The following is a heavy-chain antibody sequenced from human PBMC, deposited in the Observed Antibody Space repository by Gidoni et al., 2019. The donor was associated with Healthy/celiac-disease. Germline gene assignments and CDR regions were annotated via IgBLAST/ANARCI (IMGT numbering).Heavy chain of an antibody. CDR1: GGSISRGGYS. CDR3: ARAPDCSSTSCPFDP. Sequence: QLQLQESGSVLVKPSQTLSLTCAVSGGSISRGGYSWSWIRQPPGTGLEWIGYIDHSGSTYYNPSLKSRVTISVDRSKNQFSLKLSSVTAADTAVYYCARAPDCSSTSCPFDPWGQGTLVTVSS. V-gene: IGHV4-30-2*01. CDR2: IDHSGST. J-gene: IGHJ5*02. D-gene: IGHD2-2*01.